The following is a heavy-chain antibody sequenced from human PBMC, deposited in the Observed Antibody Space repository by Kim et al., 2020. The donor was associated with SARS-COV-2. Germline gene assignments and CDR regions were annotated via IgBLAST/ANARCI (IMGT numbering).Heavy chain of an antibody. V-gene: IGHV3-23*01. Sequence: GGSLRLSCAASGFTFSSYAMSWVRQAPGKGLEWVSAISGSGGSTYYADSVKGRFTISRDNSKNTLYLQMNSLRAEDTAVYYCAKDPPIFTMVRGVIPFDYWGQGTLVTVSS. D-gene: IGHD3-10*01. CDR3: AKDPPIFTMVRGVIPFDY. J-gene: IGHJ4*02. CDR1: GFTFSSYA. CDR2: ISGSGGST.